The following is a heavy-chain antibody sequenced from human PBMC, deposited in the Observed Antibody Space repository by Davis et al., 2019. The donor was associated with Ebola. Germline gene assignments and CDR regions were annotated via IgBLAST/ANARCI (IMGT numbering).Heavy chain of an antibody. D-gene: IGHD1-1*01. CDR3: ATELNGDAFDV. CDR2: IKGDGSSI. Sequence: PGGSLRLSCAASGFTFSMYWMYWVRQAPGKGLVWVARIKGDGSSINYADSVKGRFTISRDNAKNTLHLQMNNLRADDTAVYYCATELNGDAFDVWGRGTMVTVSS. J-gene: IGHJ3*01. CDR1: GFTFSMYW. V-gene: IGHV3-74*01.